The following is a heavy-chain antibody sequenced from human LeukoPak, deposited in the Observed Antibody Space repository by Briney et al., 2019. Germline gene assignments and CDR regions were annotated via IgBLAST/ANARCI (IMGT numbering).Heavy chain of an antibody. CDR2: ISHDESNK. V-gene: IGHV3-30*03. Sequence: GGSLRLSCAASGFNFSSYVMHWVRQAPGKGLEWVSFISHDESNKYYADSVKGRFTISRDNSKNTLYLQMNSLRGEDTAVYYCATESGTYSGTCFDYWGQGNLVTVSS. J-gene: IGHJ4*02. CDR1: GFNFSSYV. D-gene: IGHD1-26*01. CDR3: ATESGTYSGTCFDY.